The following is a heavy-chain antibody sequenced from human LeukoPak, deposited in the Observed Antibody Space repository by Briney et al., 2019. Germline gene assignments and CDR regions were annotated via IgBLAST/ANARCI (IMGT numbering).Heavy chain of an antibody. V-gene: IGHV3-7*01. D-gene: IGHD6-19*01. Sequence: GGSLRLSCAASGFTFNKSWMSWVRQAPGKGPEWVANIKEDGTQKYYVDSVRGRFTISRDNAENSLYLQMNSLRAEDTAVYYCAREYSSGRSLDDWGQGTLVTVSS. J-gene: IGHJ4*02. CDR3: AREYSSGRSLDD. CDR1: GFTFNKSW. CDR2: IKEDGTQK.